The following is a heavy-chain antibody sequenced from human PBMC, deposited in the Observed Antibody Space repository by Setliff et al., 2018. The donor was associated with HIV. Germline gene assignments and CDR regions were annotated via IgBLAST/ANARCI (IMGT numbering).Heavy chain of an antibody. V-gene: IGHV1-69*05. D-gene: IGHD1-26*01. CDR2: IIPIFGTA. Sequence: SVKVSCKSSGGTFSSYAISWVRQAPGQGLEWMGGIIPIFGTANYAQKFQGRVTITTDESTSTAYMELSSLRSEDTAVYYCARAPELYSGSYDAFDIWGQGTMVTVS. J-gene: IGHJ3*02. CDR1: GGTFSSYA. CDR3: ARAPELYSGSYDAFDI.